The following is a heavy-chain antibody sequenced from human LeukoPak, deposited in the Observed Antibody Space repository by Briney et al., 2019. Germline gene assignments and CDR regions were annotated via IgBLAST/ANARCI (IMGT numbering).Heavy chain of an antibody. V-gene: IGHV3-23*01. CDR3: AKSAGSGSYYPGY. CDR1: GFTFSSYA. D-gene: IGHD3-10*01. J-gene: IGHJ4*02. Sequence: GGSLRLSCAASGFTFSSYAMSWVRRAPGKGLEWVSAISGSGGSTYYADSVKGRFTISRDNSKNTLYLQTNSLRAEDTAVYYCAKSAGSGSYYPGYWGQGTLVTVSS. CDR2: ISGSGGST.